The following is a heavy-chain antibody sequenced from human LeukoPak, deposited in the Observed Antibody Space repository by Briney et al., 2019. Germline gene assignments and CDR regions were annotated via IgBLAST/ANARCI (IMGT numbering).Heavy chain of an antibody. Sequence: GGSLRLSCAASGFTFSDYYMSWIRQAPGKGLEWISAISLNGETTWYADSVKGRFIISRDNSKNTLYLQLTSLRAEDTAVYYCAQGFSSGWYPYWGQGSLVSVSS. CDR3: AQGFSSGWYPY. J-gene: IGHJ4*02. CDR1: GFTFSDYY. D-gene: IGHD6-19*01. CDR2: ISLNGETT. V-gene: IGHV3-23*01.